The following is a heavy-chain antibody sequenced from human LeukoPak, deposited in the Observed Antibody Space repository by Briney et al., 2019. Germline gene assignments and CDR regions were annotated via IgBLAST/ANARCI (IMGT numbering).Heavy chain of an antibody. D-gene: IGHD6-13*01. CDR3: ARSNSGSQKGAGAFDI. J-gene: IGHJ3*02. V-gene: IGHV4-34*01. Sequence: MTSETLSLTCAVYGGSFSGYYWSWIRQPPGKGLEWIGEINHSGSTNYNPSLKSRVTISVDTSKNQFSLKLSSVTAADTAVYYCARSNSGSQKGAGAFDIWGQGTMVTVSS. CDR1: GGSFSGYY. CDR2: INHSGST.